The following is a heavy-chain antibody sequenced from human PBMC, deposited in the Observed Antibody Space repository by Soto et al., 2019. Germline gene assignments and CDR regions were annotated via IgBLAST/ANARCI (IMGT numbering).Heavy chain of an antibody. CDR3: AREPKQNYDTTPWNGGFDS. V-gene: IGHV4-30-4*01. CDR2: IYYTGNN. CDR1: GDSISSPHYY. D-gene: IGHD3-22*01. Sequence: QVQLQESGPGLVKTSQTLSLSCTVSGDSISSPHYYWTWVRQPPGKGLEWVGYIYYTGNNFYNPALQSRSAMSVDTSTNQYSLNLASVTAADTSVYYCAREPKQNYDTTPWNGGFDSWGPRTLVTVS. J-gene: IGHJ4*02.